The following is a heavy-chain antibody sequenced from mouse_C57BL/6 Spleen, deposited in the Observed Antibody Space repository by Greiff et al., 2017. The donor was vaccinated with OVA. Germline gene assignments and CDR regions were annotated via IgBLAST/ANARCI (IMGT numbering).Heavy chain of an antibody. Sequence: VQLQQSGPELVKPGASVKISCKASGYTFTDYYMNWVKQSHGKSLEWIGEINPNNGGTSYNQKFKGKATLTVDKSSSTAYMELRSLTSEDSAVYYCARLRRTLAYWGQGTLVTVSA. CDR3: ARLRRTLAY. CDR1: GYTFTDYY. D-gene: IGHD2-12*01. CDR2: INPNNGGT. V-gene: IGHV1-26*01. J-gene: IGHJ3*01.